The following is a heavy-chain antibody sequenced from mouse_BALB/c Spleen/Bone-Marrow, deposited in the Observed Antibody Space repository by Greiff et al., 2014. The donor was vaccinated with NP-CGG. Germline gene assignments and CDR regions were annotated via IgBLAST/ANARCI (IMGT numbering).Heavy chain of an antibody. CDR1: GYTFTSFT. V-gene: IGHV1-4*01. D-gene: IGHD1-2*01. J-gene: IGHJ4*01. CDR3: ARRDYGPFYALDY. CDR2: INPSSGYT. Sequence: QVQLQQSGAEQARPGASVKMSCKASGYTFTSFTIHWVKQRPGQGLEWIGYINPSSGYTNYNQNFKDKATLTADKSASTAYMQLTSLTSEDSAVYYCARRDYGPFYALDYWGQGTSVTVSS.